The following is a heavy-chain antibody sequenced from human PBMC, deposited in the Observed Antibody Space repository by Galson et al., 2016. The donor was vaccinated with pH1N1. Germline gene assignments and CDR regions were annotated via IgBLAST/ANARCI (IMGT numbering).Heavy chain of an antibody. CDR2: IIPIFGTT. V-gene: IGHV1-69*13. CDR3: ARTPTSVVTVYSPFDV. CDR1: EGTFTSST. D-gene: IGHD4-23*01. Sequence: SVKVSCKVSEGTFTSSTITWVRRAPGQGLEWVGDIIPIFGTTTYALKFQGRVTLTADGSLQTAFMELSGLTSQDTAVYYCARTPTSVVTVYSPFDVWGQGTTVTVSS. J-gene: IGHJ6*02.